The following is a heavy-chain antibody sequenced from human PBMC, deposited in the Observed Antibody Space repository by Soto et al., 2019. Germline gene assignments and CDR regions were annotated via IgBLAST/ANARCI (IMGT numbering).Heavy chain of an antibody. V-gene: IGHV3-23*01. D-gene: IGHD3-22*01. CDR2: MSRTGDNT. CDR3: AKDQSNSNPLYYFDF. Sequence: GESLKISCAASGSTFSIYAMTWVRQSPGKGLEWVSSMSRTGDNTYYADSVKGRFTISRDNSKNTLYLQMNNLRAEDTAIYYCAKDQSNSNPLYYFDFWGPGTLVTVSS. J-gene: IGHJ4*02. CDR1: GSTFSIYA.